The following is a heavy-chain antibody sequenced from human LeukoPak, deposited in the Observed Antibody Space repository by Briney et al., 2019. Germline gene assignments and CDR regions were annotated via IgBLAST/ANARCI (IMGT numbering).Heavy chain of an antibody. Sequence: PGGSLRLSCAASGFTFSSYGMSWVRQAPGKGLEWVSAISGSGGSTYYADSVKGRFTISRDNSKNTLYLQMNSLRAEDAAVYYCAKDRTRSGWYYFDYWGQGTLVTVSS. CDR2: ISGSGGST. J-gene: IGHJ4*02. CDR3: AKDRTRSGWYYFDY. V-gene: IGHV3-23*01. CDR1: GFTFSSYG. D-gene: IGHD6-19*01.